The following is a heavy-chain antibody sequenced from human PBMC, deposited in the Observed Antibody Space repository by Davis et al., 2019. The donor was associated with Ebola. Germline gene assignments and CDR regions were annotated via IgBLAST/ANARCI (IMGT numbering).Heavy chain of an antibody. D-gene: IGHD6-19*01. V-gene: IGHV1-3*01. Sequence: SVPVPCMASGFILTNSAIHWARQALGQRLEWMGWVHGGNGNTKYSQRFQGRVTITTDTSASTVYLDLTSLRSDDTAVFYCARASFGYNSGWYADYWGPGSLVTVSS. CDR3: ARASFGYNSGWYADY. CDR2: VHGGNGNT. J-gene: IGHJ4*02. CDR1: GFILTNSA.